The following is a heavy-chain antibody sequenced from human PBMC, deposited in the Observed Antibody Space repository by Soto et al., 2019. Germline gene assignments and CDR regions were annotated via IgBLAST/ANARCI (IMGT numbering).Heavy chain of an antibody. CDR1: GGSISSGGYH. D-gene: IGHD4-17*01. J-gene: IGHJ5*02. CDR3: ARVAVTYWFDP. Sequence: QVQLQESGPGLVKPSQTLSLTCTVSGGSISSGGYHWSWIRQHPGKGLEWIGYVYYSGSTYYNPSLKSRVTISLDTSKNQFSLKLNSVTAADTAVYHCARVAVTYWFDPWGQGTLVTVSS. CDR2: VYYSGST. V-gene: IGHV4-31*03.